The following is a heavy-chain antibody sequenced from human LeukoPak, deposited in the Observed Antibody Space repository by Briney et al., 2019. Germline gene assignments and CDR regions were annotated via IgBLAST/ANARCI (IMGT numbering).Heavy chain of an antibody. CDR1: GGSISSGSYY. CDR3: ASSNALVWGYFDY. J-gene: IGHJ4*02. D-gene: IGHD7-27*01. Sequence: SETLSLTCTVSGGSISSGSYYWSWIRQPAGKGLEWIGRIYTSGSTNYNPSLKSRVTISIDTSKNQFSLRLSSVTAADTAVYYCASSNALVWGYFDYWGQGTLVTVSS. V-gene: IGHV4-61*02. CDR2: IYTSGST.